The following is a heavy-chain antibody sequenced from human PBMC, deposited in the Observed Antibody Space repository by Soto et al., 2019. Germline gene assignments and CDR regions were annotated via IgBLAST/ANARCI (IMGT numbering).Heavy chain of an antibody. CDR1: GGSISSSNW. CDR2: IYHSGST. D-gene: IGHD2-15*01. J-gene: IGHJ4*02. Sequence: QVQLQESGPVLVKPSVTLSLTCAVSGGSISSSNWWSWVRQPPGKGRVWIGEIYHSGSTNYNPSRKYRVTISVDKAKNQFALKLSSVTAADTAVYYCARFGVVVAATDYWGQGTLVTVSS. V-gene: IGHV4-4*02. CDR3: ARFGVVVAATDY.